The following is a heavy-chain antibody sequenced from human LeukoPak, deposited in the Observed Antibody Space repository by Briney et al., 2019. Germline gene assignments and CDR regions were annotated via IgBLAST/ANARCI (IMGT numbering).Heavy chain of an antibody. CDR2: IYPGDSET. J-gene: IGHJ6*02. CDR1: GNSFTTYW. Sequence: GESLKISCTGSGNSFTTYWIGWVRQMPGKGLEWMGIIYPGDSETRYSPSFQGQVTISADKSISTAYLQWFTLKASDTAIYYCVRCGKSSYGVDVWGQGTTVTVSS. V-gene: IGHV5-51*01. D-gene: IGHD4-23*01. CDR3: VRCGKSSYGVDV.